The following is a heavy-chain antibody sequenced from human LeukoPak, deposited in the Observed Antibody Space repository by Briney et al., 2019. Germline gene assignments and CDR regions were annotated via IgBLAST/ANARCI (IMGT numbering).Heavy chain of an antibody. CDR2: IYTGDSDT. J-gene: IGHJ4*02. V-gene: IGHV5-51*01. CDR1: GYSFTTYW. CDR3: ARQAGHYDNSGYNFDY. Sequence: GESLKISCRASGYSFTTYWIAWVRQMPGKGLEWMGIIYTGDSDTRYSPSFQGQVTISADKSISTAYLQWNSLKASDTAMYFRARQAGHYDNSGYNFDYWGQGTLVTVSS. D-gene: IGHD3-22*01.